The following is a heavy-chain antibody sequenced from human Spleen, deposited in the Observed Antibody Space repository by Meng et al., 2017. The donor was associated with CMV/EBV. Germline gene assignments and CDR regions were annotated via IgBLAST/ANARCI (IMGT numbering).Heavy chain of an antibody. J-gene: IGHJ5*02. V-gene: IGHV4-34*01. CDR3: ATTPRGRFLEWLNH. Sequence: GSLRLSCAVYGGSFSGYYWSWIRQPPGKGLEWIGEINDRGSTNYNPSLKSRVTISVDTSKNQFSLMLSSVTAADTAVYYCATTPRGRFLEWLNHWGQGTLVTVSS. CDR2: INDRGST. CDR1: GGSFSGYY. D-gene: IGHD3-3*01.